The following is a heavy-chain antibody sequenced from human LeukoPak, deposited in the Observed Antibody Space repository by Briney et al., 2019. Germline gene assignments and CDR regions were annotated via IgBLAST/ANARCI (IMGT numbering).Heavy chain of an antibody. CDR2: IYYSGNI. Sequence: SETLSLTCSVCGGSITSGAYYWGWIRQTPGTGLEWIGSIYYSGNIFRNPSLKSRVTVSRDTSKNQVSLKLGAVTASDTAVYYCARGMDSSGYYALDYWGQGTLVTVSS. CDR3: ARGMDSSGYYALDY. CDR1: GGSITSGAYY. J-gene: IGHJ4*02. D-gene: IGHD3-22*01. V-gene: IGHV4-39*02.